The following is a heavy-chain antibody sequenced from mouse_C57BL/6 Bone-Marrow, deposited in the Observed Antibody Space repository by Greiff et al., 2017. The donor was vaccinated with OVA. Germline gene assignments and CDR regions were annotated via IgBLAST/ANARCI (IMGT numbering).Heavy chain of an antibody. Sequence: EVKVEESGPGLAKPSQTLSLTCSVTGYSITSDYWNWIRKFPGNKLEYMGYISYSGSTYYNPSLKSRISITRDTSKNQYYLQLNSVPTDDTATYYCARAGYYSNPYYAMDYWGQGTSVTVSS. D-gene: IGHD2-5*01. CDR3: ARAGYYSNPYYAMDY. J-gene: IGHJ4*01. CDR2: ISYSGST. CDR1: GYSITSDY. V-gene: IGHV3-8*01.